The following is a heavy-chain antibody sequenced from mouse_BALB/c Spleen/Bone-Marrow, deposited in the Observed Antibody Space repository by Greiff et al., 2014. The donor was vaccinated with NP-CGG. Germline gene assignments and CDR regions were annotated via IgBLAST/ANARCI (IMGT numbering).Heavy chain of an antibody. J-gene: IGHJ1*01. CDR2: ISGGGSYT. Sequence: EVKLMESGGGLVKPGGSLKLSCAASGFTFSSYGMSWVRQTPEKRLERVATISGGGSYTYFSDSVKGRFTISRDNAKNNLNLQMSSLRSEDTALYYCARSFGSSYWYFDVWGAGTTVTVSS. CDR3: ARSFGSSYWYFDV. V-gene: IGHV5-9-2*01. CDR1: GFTFSSYG. D-gene: IGHD1-1*01.